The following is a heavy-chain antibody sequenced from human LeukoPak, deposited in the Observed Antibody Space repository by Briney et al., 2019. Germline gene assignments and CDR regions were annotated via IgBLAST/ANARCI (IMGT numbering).Heavy chain of an antibody. D-gene: IGHD2-2*01. CDR3: ARDHCSSTSCRFDY. J-gene: IGHJ4*02. Sequence: SVKVSCXASGGTFSSYAISWVGQAPGQGLEWMGGIIPIFGTANYAQKFQGRVTITADESTSTAYMELSSLRSEDTAVYYCARDHCSSTSCRFDYWGQGTLVTVSS. CDR1: GGTFSSYA. CDR2: IIPIFGTA. V-gene: IGHV1-69*13.